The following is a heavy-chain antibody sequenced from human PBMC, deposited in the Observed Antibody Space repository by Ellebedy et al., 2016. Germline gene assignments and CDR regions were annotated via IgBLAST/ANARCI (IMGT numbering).Heavy chain of an antibody. CDR3: ARVYGDYPADYYGMDV. CDR1: GYTFTGYY. D-gene: IGHD4-17*01. V-gene: IGHV1-2*02. J-gene: IGHJ6*02. CDR2: INPNSGGT. Sequence: ASVKVSCKASGYTFTGYYMHWVRQAPGQGLEWMGWINPNSGGTNYAQKLQGRVTMTTDTSTSTAYMELRSLRSGDTAVYYCARVYGDYPADYYGMDVWGQGTTVTVSS.